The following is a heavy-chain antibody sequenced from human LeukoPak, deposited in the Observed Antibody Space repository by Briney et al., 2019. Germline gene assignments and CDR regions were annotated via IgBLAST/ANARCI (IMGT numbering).Heavy chain of an antibody. Sequence: GGSLRLSCAASGFTFTTYSMSWVRQAPGKGLEWVANIKQDGSEKHYVDSVKGRVTISRDNAKNSLYMQMNSLRAEHTGVYYCAREGYGPYDAFDIWGQGTMVTVSS. CDR2: IKQDGSEK. CDR3: AREGYGPYDAFDI. CDR1: GFTFTTYS. D-gene: IGHD5-12*01. V-gene: IGHV3-7*05. J-gene: IGHJ3*02.